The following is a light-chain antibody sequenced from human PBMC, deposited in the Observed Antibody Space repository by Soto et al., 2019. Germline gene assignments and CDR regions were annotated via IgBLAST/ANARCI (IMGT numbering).Light chain of an antibody. V-gene: IGKV3-20*01. CDR1: QSVSSSY. Sequence: EIVLTQSPGTLSLSPGERATLSCRASQSVSSSYLAWYQQKPGQAPRLLIYGASSRATGIPDRFSGSGSGTDFTLTNSRLEPEDFAVYYGQQYGSSPPTFGQGTKVEIK. J-gene: IGKJ1*01. CDR2: GAS. CDR3: QQYGSSPPT.